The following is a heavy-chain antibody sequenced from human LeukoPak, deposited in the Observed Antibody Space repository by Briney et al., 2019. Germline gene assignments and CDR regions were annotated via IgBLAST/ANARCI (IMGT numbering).Heavy chain of an antibody. CDR1: GYTFTSYG. V-gene: IGHV1-18*01. CDR2: ISAYNGNT. J-gene: IGHJ4*02. D-gene: IGHD2-15*01. Sequence: VASVKVSCKASGYTFTSYGISWVRQAPGQGLEWMGWISAYNGNTNYAQKLQGRVTMTTDTSTSTAYMELRSLRSDDTAVYYCARDQKYCSGGSCYRYYFDYWGQGTLVTVSS. CDR3: ARDQKYCSGGSCYRYYFDY.